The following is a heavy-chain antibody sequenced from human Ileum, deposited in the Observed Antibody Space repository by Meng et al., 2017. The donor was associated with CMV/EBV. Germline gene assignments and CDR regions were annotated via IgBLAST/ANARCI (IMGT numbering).Heavy chain of an antibody. D-gene: IGHD5-18*01. J-gene: IGHJ5*01. V-gene: IGHV5-51*01. CDR3: ARLVGYGRNSLLSWFDS. CDR2: IYPGDSDT. CDR1: GYRFNSYW. Sequence: GESLKISCKGSGYRFNSYWIAWVRQMPGKGLEWMGLIYPGDSDTRYSSSFQGHVNMSVDKSISTAYLQWSSLKASDSAMYFCARLVGYGRNSLLSWFDSWGQGTLVTVSS.